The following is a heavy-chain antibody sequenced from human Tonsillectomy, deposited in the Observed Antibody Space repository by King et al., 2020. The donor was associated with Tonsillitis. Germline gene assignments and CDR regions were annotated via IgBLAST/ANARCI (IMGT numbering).Heavy chain of an antibody. J-gene: IGHJ2*01. Sequence: VQLVESGGGLVQPGGSLRLSCAASGFTFSSYAMSWVRQAPGKGLEWVSGIYSGGASTYSADSVKGRFTISRDNSKNTLFLQMNSLRAEDTAVYYCAKEGWKLIGNWSFDLWGRGTLVTVSS. V-gene: IGHV3-23*03. CDR1: GFTFSSYA. D-gene: IGHD4-23*01. CDR3: AKEGWKLIGNWSFDL. CDR2: IYSGGAST.